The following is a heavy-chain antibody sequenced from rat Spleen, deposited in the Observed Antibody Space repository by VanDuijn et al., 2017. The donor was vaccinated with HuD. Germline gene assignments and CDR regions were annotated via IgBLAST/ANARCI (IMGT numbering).Heavy chain of an antibody. CDR3: ARHDTTVVTGDY. D-gene: IGHD1-1*01. V-gene: IGHV5-29*01. Sequence: EVQLVESGGGLVQPGRSLKLSCAASGFTFSNYGMAWVRQAPTKGLEWVATISYDGSSTYYRDSVKGRFTISRDNAKSTLYLQMDSLRSEDTATYYCARHDTTVVTGDYWGQGVMVTVSS. CDR1: GFTFSNYG. CDR2: ISYDGSST. J-gene: IGHJ2*01.